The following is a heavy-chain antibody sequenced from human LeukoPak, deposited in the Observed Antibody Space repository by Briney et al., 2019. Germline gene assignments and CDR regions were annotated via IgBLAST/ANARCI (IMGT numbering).Heavy chain of an antibody. CDR1: GGSISSSNYH. CDR2: IYYSGTT. V-gene: IGHV4-39*07. Sequence: SETLSLTCTVSGGSISSSNYHWSWIRQPPGKGLEWIGSIYYSGTTYYNPSLKSRVTISVDTSKNQTSKRQFSLKLNSVTAADTAVYYCTRERSTPGINWFDPWGQGTLVTVSS. J-gene: IGHJ5*02. D-gene: IGHD2-2*01. CDR3: TRERSTPGINWFDP.